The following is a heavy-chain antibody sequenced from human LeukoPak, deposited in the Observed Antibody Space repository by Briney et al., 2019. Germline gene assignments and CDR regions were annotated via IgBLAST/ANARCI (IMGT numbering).Heavy chain of an antibody. V-gene: IGHV4-61*02. D-gene: IGHD6-19*01. CDR2: ISSTGRT. CDR3: AKGAGPPWFDP. Sequence: SETLSLTCTVSGGSISSDTYFWSWIRQPAGKGLEWIGRISSTGRTDYNPSLTSRVTISVDTSKNQISMKLSSVTATDTAVYYCAKGAGPPWFDPWGQGTLVTVSS. J-gene: IGHJ5*02. CDR1: GGSISSDTYF.